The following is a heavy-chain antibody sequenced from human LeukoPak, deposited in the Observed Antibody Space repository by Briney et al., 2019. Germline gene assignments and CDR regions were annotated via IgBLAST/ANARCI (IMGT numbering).Heavy chain of an antibody. V-gene: IGHV4-34*01. CDR1: GENFSIYF. Sequence: PSETLSLTCAVYGENFSIYFYSWTRQPPGKGLEWIGEINHGGSTSYNPSLKSRVTISVDTSKNQFSLRLSSVTAADTAMYYCARPGLAYCGADCYSTEGYYFDYWSQGTLVTVSS. CDR2: INHGGST. D-gene: IGHD2-21*01. CDR3: ARPGLAYCGADCYSTEGYYFDY. J-gene: IGHJ4*02.